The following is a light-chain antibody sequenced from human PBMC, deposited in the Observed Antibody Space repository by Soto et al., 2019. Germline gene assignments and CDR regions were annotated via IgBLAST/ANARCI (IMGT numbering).Light chain of an antibody. CDR2: DAS. CDR3: QQYNSYWVT. Sequence: DIQMTQSPSTLSASVGDRVTITCRASQSISSWLAWYQQKPGKAPKLLIYDASSLESGVPSRFSGSGSGTEFPLTISSLQPDDFATYYCQQYNSYWVTFGQGTKVEIK. CDR1: QSISSW. J-gene: IGKJ1*01. V-gene: IGKV1-5*01.